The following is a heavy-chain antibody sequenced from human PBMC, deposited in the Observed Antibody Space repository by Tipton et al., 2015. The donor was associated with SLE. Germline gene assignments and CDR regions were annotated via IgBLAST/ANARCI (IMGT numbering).Heavy chain of an antibody. V-gene: IGHV4-34*01. CDR2: INHSGST. Sequence: LRLSCTVSGGSISSHYWSWIRQPPGKGLEWIGEINHSGSTNYNPSLKSRVTISVDTSKNQFSLKPSSVTAADTAVYYCARGVLRGAFDYWGQGTLVTVSS. D-gene: IGHD3-16*01. CDR3: ARGVLRGAFDY. J-gene: IGHJ4*02. CDR1: GGSISSHY.